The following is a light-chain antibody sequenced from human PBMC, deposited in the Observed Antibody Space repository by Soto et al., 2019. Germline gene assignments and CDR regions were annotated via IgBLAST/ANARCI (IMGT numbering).Light chain of an antibody. CDR1: SCDVGGYNY. Sequence: QSALTQPASVSGSPGQSITISCTGTSCDVGGYNYVSWYQQHPGKAPKLMIYDVSNRPSGVSNRFSGSKSGNTASLTISGLQAEDEADYYCSSYTSSSTRLYVFGTGTKVTVL. CDR3: SSYTSSSTRLYV. J-gene: IGLJ1*01. V-gene: IGLV2-14*01. CDR2: DVS.